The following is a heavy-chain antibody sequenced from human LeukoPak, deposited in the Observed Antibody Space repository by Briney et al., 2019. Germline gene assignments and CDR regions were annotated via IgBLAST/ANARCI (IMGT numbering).Heavy chain of an antibody. V-gene: IGHV3-23*01. CDR3: AKGSRGYYGSGSYD. J-gene: IGHJ4*02. Sequence: GGSLRLSCAASGFTFSSYAMSWVRQAPGKGLEWVSAISGSGGSIYYADSVKGRFTISRDNSKNTLYLQMNILRAEDTAVYYCAKGSRGYYGSGSYDWGQGTLVTVSS. D-gene: IGHD3-10*01. CDR2: ISGSGGSI. CDR1: GFTFSSYA.